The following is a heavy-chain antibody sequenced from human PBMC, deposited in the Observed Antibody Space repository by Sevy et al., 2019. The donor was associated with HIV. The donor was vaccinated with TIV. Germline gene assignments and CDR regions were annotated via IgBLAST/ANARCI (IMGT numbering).Heavy chain of an antibody. J-gene: IGHJ4*02. CDR2: IYTGGGT. V-gene: IGHV3-53*01. Sequence: GGSLRLSCAASGFIVTSHYMAWVRQAPGKGLEWVSSIYTGGGTYYADSVKGRLTISRDNSKNTLYLQMNSLRAEDTAFYYCARVPRYDEPYYFDFWGQGALVTVSS. CDR1: GFIVTSHY. D-gene: IGHD3-3*01. CDR3: ARVPRYDEPYYFDF.